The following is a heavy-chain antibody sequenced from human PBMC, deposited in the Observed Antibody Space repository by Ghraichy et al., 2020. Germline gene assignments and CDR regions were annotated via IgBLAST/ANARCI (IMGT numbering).Heavy chain of an antibody. CDR1: GGSFSAYY. CDR2: INHSGGT. J-gene: IGHJ4*02. D-gene: IGHD2-8*01. Sequence: SETLSLTCAVYGGSFSAYYWTWIRQPPGKGLEWIGEINHSGGTNYNPSLKSRVTISVDTSKNHLSLKMNSVTAADTAVYYCAREYQMVSSQDPPHLDHWGQGALVTVSS. CDR3: AREYQMVSSQDPPHLDH. V-gene: IGHV4-34*01.